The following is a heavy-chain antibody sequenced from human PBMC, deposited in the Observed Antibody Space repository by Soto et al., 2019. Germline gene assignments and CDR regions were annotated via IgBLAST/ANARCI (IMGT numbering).Heavy chain of an antibody. V-gene: IGHV3-23*01. CDR3: ARVGSSWCFDY. CDR2: ITGGGGNT. CDR1: RFTFSTYA. J-gene: IGHJ4*02. D-gene: IGHD6-13*01. Sequence: EVQVLESGGGLVQPGGSLRLSCAASRFTFSTYAMSWVRQAPRKGLEWVSGITGGGGNTYYADSVKGRFTISRDNSKNTLYLQMNSLRAEDTAVYYCARVGSSWCFDYWGQGTLVTVSA.